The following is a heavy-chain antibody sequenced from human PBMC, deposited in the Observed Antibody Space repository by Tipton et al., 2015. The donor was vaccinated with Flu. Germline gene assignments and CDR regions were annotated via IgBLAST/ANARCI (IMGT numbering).Heavy chain of an antibody. V-gene: IGHV1-18*01. J-gene: IGHJ4*02. CDR1: GSSLTAYY. CDR3: AVVSPYGH. Sequence: QSGAEVKKPGASVKVSCKTSGSSLTAYYVHWVRQAPGQGLEWLGWINPNNGEAGFAQRFQGRVSMTTDTSTTTVYMELRSLRSDDTAMYFCAVVSPYGHWGQGTLVTVSS. CDR2: INPNNGEA. D-gene: IGHD2/OR15-2a*01.